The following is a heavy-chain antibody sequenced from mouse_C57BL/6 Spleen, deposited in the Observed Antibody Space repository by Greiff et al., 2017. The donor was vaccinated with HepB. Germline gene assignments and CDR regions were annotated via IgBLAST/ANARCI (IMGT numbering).Heavy chain of an antibody. D-gene: IGHD2-3*01. CDR2: IDPETGGT. CDR3: TRKEDGYYGNFDC. Sequence: QVQLQQSGAELVRPGASVTLSCKASGYTFTDYEMHWVKQTPVHGLEWIGAIDPETGGTAYNQKFKGKAILTADKSSSTAYMELRSLTSEDSAVYYCTRKEDGYYGNFDCWGQGTTLTVSS. CDR1: GYTFTDYE. V-gene: IGHV1-15*01. J-gene: IGHJ2*01.